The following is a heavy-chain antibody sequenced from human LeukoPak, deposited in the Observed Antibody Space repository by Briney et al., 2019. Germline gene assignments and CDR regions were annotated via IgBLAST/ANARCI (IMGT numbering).Heavy chain of an antibody. J-gene: IGHJ3*02. CDR1: RFTLSDYY. CDR2: ISSSGSTI. V-gene: IGHV3-11*01. CDR3: ARDKSEGAFDI. Sequence: GGSLRLSCAASRFTLSDYYMSWIRQAPGKGLEWVSYISSSGSTIYYADSVKGRFTISRDNAKNSLYLQMNSLRAEDTAVYYCARDKSEGAFDIWGQGTMVTVSS.